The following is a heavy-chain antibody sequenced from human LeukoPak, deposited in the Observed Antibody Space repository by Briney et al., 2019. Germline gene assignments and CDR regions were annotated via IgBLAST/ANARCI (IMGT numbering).Heavy chain of an antibody. CDR3: ARDRHYGSGSYHKRPLYYYGMDV. CDR2: IYHSGST. V-gene: IGHV4-4*02. D-gene: IGHD3-10*01. Sequence: SGTLSLTCAVSGGSISSSNWWSWVRQPPGKGLEWIGEIYHSGSTNYNPSLKSRVTISVDKSKNQFSLKLSSVTAADTAVYYCARDRHYGSGSYHKRPLYYYGMDVWGQGTTVTVSS. CDR1: GGSISSSNW. J-gene: IGHJ6*02.